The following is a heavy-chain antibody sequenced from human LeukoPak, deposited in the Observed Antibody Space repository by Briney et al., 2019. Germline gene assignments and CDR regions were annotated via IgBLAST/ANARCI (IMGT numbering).Heavy chain of an antibody. CDR2: ISGYNGNT. CDR3: ASAGIAVAGRDAFDI. Sequence: GASVKVSCKASGYTFSSYGISWVRQASGQGLEWMGWISGYNGNTNYAQKLQGRVTMTTDTSTSTAYMELRSQRSDDTAVYYCASAGIAVAGRDAFDIWGQGTMVTVSS. CDR1: GYTFSSYG. V-gene: IGHV1-18*01. D-gene: IGHD6-19*01. J-gene: IGHJ3*02.